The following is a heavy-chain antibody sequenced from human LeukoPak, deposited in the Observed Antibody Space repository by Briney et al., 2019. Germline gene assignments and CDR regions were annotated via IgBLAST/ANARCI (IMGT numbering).Heavy chain of an antibody. Sequence: PGGSLRLSCAASAFTFSNYAMSWVRQAPGKGLEWVSAISGSGGSTYYADSVKGRFTISRDNSKNTLYLQVNSLRAEDTAVYYCAKGLWSGFDYWGQGTLVTVSS. V-gene: IGHV3-23*01. D-gene: IGHD3-3*01. CDR1: AFTFSNYA. CDR2: ISGSGGST. CDR3: AKGLWSGFDY. J-gene: IGHJ4*02.